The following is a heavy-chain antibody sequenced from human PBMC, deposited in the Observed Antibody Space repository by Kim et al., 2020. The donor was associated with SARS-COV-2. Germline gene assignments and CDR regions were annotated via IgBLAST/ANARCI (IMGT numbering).Heavy chain of an antibody. CDR1: GDSVSSNSAA. CDR2: TYYRSKWYN. V-gene: IGHV6-1*01. CDR3: ARDLRYSGYDLLPTIYYMDV. D-gene: IGHD5-12*01. Sequence: SQTLSLTCAISGDSVSSNSAAWNWIRQSPSRGLEWLGRTYYRSKWYNDYAVSVKSRITINPDTSKNQFSLQLNSVTPEDTAVYYCARDLRYSGYDLLPTIYYMDVWGKGTTVTVSS. J-gene: IGHJ6*03.